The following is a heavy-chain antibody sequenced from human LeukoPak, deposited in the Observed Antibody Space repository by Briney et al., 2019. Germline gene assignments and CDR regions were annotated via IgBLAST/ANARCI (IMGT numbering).Heavy chain of an antibody. V-gene: IGHV1-2*04. CDR3: ARDAIWFGDPGGLYCMDV. D-gene: IGHD3-10*01. CDR2: INPNSGGT. CDR1: GYTFTGYY. J-gene: IGHJ6*04. Sequence: ASVKVSCKASGYTFTGYYMHWVRQAPGQGLEWMGWINPNSGGTNYAQKSQGWVTMTRDTSISTAYMELSRLRSDDTAVYYCARDAIWFGDPGGLYCMDVWGKGTTVTVSS.